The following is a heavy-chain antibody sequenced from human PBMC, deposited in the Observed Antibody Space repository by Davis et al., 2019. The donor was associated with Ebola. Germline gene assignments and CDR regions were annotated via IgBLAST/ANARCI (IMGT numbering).Heavy chain of an antibody. CDR1: GFTFSSYG. Sequence: GESLKISCAASGFTFSSYGMHWIRQAPGKGLEWVAVISYDGSNKYYADSVKGRFTISRDNAKNSLYLQMNSLRDEDTAVYYCARDPLPLGMDVWGQGTTVTVSS. CDR3: ARDPLPLGMDV. CDR2: ISYDGSNK. V-gene: IGHV3-30*03. J-gene: IGHJ6*02.